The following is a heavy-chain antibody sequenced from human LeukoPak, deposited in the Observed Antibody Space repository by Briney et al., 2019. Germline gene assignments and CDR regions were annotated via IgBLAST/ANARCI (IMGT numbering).Heavy chain of an antibody. D-gene: IGHD1-26*01. CDR2: ISAYNGNT. CDR1: GYTFTSYG. Sequence: GASVKVSCKASGYTFTSYGISWVRQAPGQGLEWMGWISAYNGNTNYAQKLQGRVTMTRNTSISTAYMELSSLRSEDTAVYYCARGPGEWELAHWGQGTLVTVSS. J-gene: IGHJ4*02. V-gene: IGHV1-18*01. CDR3: ARGPGEWELAH.